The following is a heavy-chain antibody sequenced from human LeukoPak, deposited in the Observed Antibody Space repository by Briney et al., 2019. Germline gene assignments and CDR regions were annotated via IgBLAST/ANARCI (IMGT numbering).Heavy chain of an antibody. D-gene: IGHD1/OR15-1a*01. V-gene: IGHV3-21*01. Sequence: GGSLRLSCAASGFTFSSYSMNWVRQAPGKGLEWVSSISSSSSYIYYADSVKGRFTISRDNAKNSLYLQMNSLRAEDTAVYYCARDRNTAYYFDYWGQGTLVTVS. CDR1: GFTFSSYS. CDR2: ISSSSSYI. CDR3: ARDRNTAYYFDY. J-gene: IGHJ4*02.